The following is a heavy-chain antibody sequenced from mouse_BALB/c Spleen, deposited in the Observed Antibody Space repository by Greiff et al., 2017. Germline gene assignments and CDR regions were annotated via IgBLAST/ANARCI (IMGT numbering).Heavy chain of an antibody. Sequence: EVQLVESGAELVKPGASVKLSCTASGFNIKDTYMHWVKQRPEQGLEWIGRIDPANGNTKYDPKFQGKATITADTSSNTAYLQLSSLTSEDTAVYYCARESYYYGSSYYWYFDVWGAGTTVTVSS. D-gene: IGHD1-1*01. J-gene: IGHJ1*01. V-gene: IGHV14-3*02. CDR1: GFNIKDTY. CDR3: ARESYYYGSSYYWYFDV. CDR2: IDPANGNT.